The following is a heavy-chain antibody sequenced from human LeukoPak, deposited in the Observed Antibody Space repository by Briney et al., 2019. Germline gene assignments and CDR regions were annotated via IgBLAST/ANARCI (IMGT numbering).Heavy chain of an antibody. D-gene: IGHD2-15*01. CDR1: GFTFSSYS. J-gene: IGHJ4*02. V-gene: IGHV3-21*01. Sequence: KPRGSLRLSCAASGFTFSSYSMNWVRQAPEKGLEWVSSISSSSSYIYYADSVKGRFTISRDNAKNSLYLQMNSLRAEDTAVYYCARIVVVVAATSSLYYFDYWGQGTLVTVSS. CDR2: ISSSSSYI. CDR3: ARIVVVVAATSSLYYFDY.